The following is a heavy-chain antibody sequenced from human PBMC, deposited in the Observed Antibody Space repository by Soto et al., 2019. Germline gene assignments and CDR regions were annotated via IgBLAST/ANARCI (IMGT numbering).Heavy chain of an antibody. Sequence: QLQLQESGPGLVKPSETLSLTCTVSGGSIRTGTYYWDWIRQTPGQGLEWIGNVYYSGSTDYNPALKSRITFSVHTSKNHFSLKLTSVTAADTAVYYCVSDLAFCGGYCHSAPGNWFGPWWQGSLVTVSS. V-gene: IGHV4-39*01. CDR1: GGSIRTGTYY. D-gene: IGHD2-21*02. CDR2: VYYSGST. J-gene: IGHJ5*02. CDR3: VSDLAFCGGYCHSAPGNWFGP.